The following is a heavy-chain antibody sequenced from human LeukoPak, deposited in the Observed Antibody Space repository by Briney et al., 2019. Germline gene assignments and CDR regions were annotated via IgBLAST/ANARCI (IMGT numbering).Heavy chain of an antibody. D-gene: IGHD1-26*01. CDR1: GFTFSSYA. CDR3: ASGRSYTRFDY. CDR2: ISSNGGST. J-gene: IGHJ4*02. Sequence: GGSLRLSCAASGFTFSSYAMHWVRQAPGKGLEYVSAISSNGGSTYYANSVKGRFTISRDNSKNTLYLQMGSLRAEDMAVYYCASGRSYTRFDYWGQGNLVTVSS. V-gene: IGHV3-64*01.